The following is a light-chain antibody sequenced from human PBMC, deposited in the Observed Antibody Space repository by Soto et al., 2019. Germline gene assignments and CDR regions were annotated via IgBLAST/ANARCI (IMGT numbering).Light chain of an antibody. CDR2: AAS. CDR3: QQYSNWPVT. CDR1: QSIDSD. V-gene: IGKV3-15*01. Sequence: EIVMTQSPDTLSWSPGERATLSCRASQSIDSDLAWYQQKPGQAPRHLIYAASARATGIPARFSGSGSETEFTLTISSLQSEDFAVYYCQQYSNWPVTFGQGTRLQIK. J-gene: IGKJ5*01.